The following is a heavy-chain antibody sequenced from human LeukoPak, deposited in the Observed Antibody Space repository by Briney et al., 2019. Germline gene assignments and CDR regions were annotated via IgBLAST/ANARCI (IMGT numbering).Heavy chain of an antibody. D-gene: IGHD2-21*01. J-gene: IGHJ4*02. V-gene: IGHV3-23*01. CDR2: ISGGGGST. Sequence: PGGSLRLSCAASGFTFSSYAMSWVRQTPGKGLEWVSAISGGGGSTYYADSVKGRFTISRDNSRNTLYLQMSSLRAEDTAVYYCAKGLIPGYWGQGTLVTVSS. CDR1: GFTFSSYA. CDR3: AKGLIPGY.